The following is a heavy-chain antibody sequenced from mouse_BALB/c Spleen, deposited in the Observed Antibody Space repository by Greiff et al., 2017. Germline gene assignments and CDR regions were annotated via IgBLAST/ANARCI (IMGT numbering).Heavy chain of an antibody. D-gene: IGHD2-4*01. CDR2: ISSGSSTI. CDR3: ARSKGYDYDRGAWFAY. V-gene: IGHV5-17*02. Sequence: EVQLVESGGGLVQPGGSRKLSCAASGFTFSSFGMHWVRQAPEKGLEWVAYISSGSSTIYYADTVKGRFTISRDNPKNTLFLQMTSLRSEDTAMYYCARSKGYDYDRGAWFAYWGQGTLVTVSA. J-gene: IGHJ3*01. CDR1: GFTFSSFG.